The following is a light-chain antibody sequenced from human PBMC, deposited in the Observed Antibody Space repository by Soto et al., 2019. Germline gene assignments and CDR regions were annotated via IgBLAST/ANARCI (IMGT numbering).Light chain of an antibody. CDR1: QGISNY. CDR2: GAS. CDR3: LQHNSYPLT. J-gene: IGKJ3*01. V-gene: IGKV1-17*03. Sequence: DIHMTQSPSAMSASVGDSVTITCRASQGISNYLAWFQQKPGKVPKRLIYGASILQSGVPSRFSGSGSGTEFTLTISSVQPEDFATYYCLQHNSYPLTFGPGTKVDIK.